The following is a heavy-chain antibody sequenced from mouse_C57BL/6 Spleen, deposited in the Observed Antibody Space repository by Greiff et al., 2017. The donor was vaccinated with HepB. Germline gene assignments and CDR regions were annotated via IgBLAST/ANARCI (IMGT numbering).Heavy chain of an antibody. J-gene: IGHJ4*01. CDR2: IDPSDSYT. CDR1: GYTFTSYW. D-gene: IGHD2-5*01. V-gene: IGHV1-50*01. Sequence: QVQLQQSGAELVKPGASVKLSCKASGYTFTSYWMQWVKQRPGQGLEWIGEIDPSDSYTNYNQKFKGQATLTVDTSSSTAYMQLSSLTSEDSAVYYCASYSKFLYYAMDYWGQGTSVTVSS. CDR3: ASYSKFLYYAMDY.